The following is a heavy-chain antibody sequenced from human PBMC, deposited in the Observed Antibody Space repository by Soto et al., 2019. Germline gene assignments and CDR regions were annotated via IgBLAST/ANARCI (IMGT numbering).Heavy chain of an antibody. Sequence: EVQLLESGGGLVQPGGSLRLSCAASGFTFSSYAMSWVRQAPGKGLEWVSAISGSGGSTYYADSVKGRFTISRDNSKNTLYLQMNSLRAEDTAVYDCAKRMDIVVVPARYYYYGMDVWGPGTTVTVSS. D-gene: IGHD2-2*03. J-gene: IGHJ6*02. V-gene: IGHV3-23*01. CDR2: ISGSGGST. CDR3: AKRMDIVVVPARYYYYGMDV. CDR1: GFTFSSYA.